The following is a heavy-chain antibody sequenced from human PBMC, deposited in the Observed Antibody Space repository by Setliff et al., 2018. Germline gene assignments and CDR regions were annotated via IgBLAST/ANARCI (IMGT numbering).Heavy chain of an antibody. Sequence: PSETLSLTCTVSGGSISNYYWSWIRQPPGKGLEWIGYIYYSGTTNSIPSLRSRVTISVDTVKNQFSLRLSSLTAADTAVYYCARAPDSGTYYNLYPYYNDVWGKGTTVTVSS. D-gene: IGHD1-26*01. V-gene: IGHV4-59*08. J-gene: IGHJ6*03. CDR2: IYYSGTT. CDR3: ARAPDSGTYYNLYPYYNDV. CDR1: GGSISNYY.